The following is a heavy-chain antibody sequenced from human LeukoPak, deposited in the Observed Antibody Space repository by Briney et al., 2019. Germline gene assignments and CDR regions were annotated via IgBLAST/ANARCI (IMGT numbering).Heavy chain of an antibody. J-gene: IGHJ4*02. Sequence: ASVKVSCKASGYTFTGYYMHWVRQAPGQGLEWMGWINPNSGGTNYAQKFQDWVTMTRDTSISTAYMELSRLRSDDTAVYYCARVASGSYYNFDYWGQGTLVTVSS. CDR3: ARVASGSYYNFDY. D-gene: IGHD3-10*01. V-gene: IGHV1-2*04. CDR2: INPNSGGT. CDR1: GYTFTGYY.